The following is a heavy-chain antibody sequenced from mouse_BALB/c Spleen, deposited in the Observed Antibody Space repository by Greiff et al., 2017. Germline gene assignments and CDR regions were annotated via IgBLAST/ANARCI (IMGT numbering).Heavy chain of an antibody. CDR3: ASLIYYDYDYAMDY. CDR2: ISSGGSYT. CDR1: GFTFSSYA. V-gene: IGHV5-9-1*01. Sequence: EVMLVESGGGLVKPGGSLKLSCAASGFTFSSYAMSWVRQTPEKRLEWVATISSGGSYTYYPDSVKGRFTISRDNAKNTLYLQMSSLRSEDTAMYYCASLIYYDYDYAMDYWGQGTSVTVSS. D-gene: IGHD2-4*01. J-gene: IGHJ4*01.